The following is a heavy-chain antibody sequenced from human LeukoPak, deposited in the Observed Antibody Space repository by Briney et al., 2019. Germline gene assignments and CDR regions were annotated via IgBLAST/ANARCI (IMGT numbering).Heavy chain of an antibody. V-gene: IGHV6-1*01. D-gene: IGHD2-15*01. CDR3: ARGRISAFDY. Sequence: SQTLSLTCAISGASVSSKSVAWNWIRQSPSRGLEWLGTTYYRSKWYNDYAVSVKSRTTINPDTSKNQSSLQLNSVTPEDTAVYYCARGRISAFDYWGQGTLVTVSS. CDR1: GASVSSKSVA. J-gene: IGHJ4*02. CDR2: TYYRSKWYN.